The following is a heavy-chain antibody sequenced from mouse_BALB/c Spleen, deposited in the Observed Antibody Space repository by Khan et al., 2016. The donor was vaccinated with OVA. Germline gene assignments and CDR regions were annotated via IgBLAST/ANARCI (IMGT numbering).Heavy chain of an antibody. V-gene: IGHV3-2*02. D-gene: IGHD1-2*01. CDR1: GYSITSGYG. CDR3: ARTARIKY. CDR2: ISYGGST. J-gene: IGHJ2*01. Sequence: EVHLVESGPGLVKPSQSLSLTCTVTGYSITSGYGWNWIRQFPGNKLEWMGYISYGGSTNYNPSLKSRISITRDTSKNQFFLQLNSVTTEDTATYYCARTARIKYWGQGTTLTVSS.